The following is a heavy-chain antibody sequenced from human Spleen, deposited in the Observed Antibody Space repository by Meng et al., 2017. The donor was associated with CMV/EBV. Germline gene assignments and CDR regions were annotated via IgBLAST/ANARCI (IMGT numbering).Heavy chain of an antibody. CDR2: ISGSGGST. D-gene: IGHD2-8*02. CDR1: GFTFSSYA. V-gene: IGHV3-23*01. Sequence: GESLKISCAASGFTFSSYAMSWVRQAPGKGLEWVSAISGSGGSTYYADSVKGRFTISRDNSKNTLYLQMNSLRAEDTAVYYCARGRFHFTDWGQGTLVTVSS. CDR3: ARGRFHFTD. J-gene: IGHJ4*02.